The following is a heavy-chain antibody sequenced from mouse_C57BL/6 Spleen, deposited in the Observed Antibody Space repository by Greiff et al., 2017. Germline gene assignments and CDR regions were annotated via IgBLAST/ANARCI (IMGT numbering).Heavy chain of an antibody. V-gene: IGHV14-2*01. Sequence: VQLQQSGAELVKPGASVKLSCTASGFNIKDYYMHWVKQRTEQGLEWIGRIDPEDGETKYAPKFQSKATITADTSSNTAYLQLSSLTSEDTAVYYCATPLYYGSSLAWFAYWGQGTLVTVSA. J-gene: IGHJ3*01. CDR2: IDPEDGET. CDR1: GFNIKDYY. D-gene: IGHD1-1*01. CDR3: ATPLYYGSSLAWFAY.